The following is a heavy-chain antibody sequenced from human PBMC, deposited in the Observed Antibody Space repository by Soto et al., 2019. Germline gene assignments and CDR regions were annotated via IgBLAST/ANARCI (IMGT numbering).Heavy chain of an antibody. CDR2: ISGSGGSI. J-gene: IGHJ4*02. D-gene: IGHD3-10*01. CDR3: VRGRYGSEIH. V-gene: IGHV3-23*01. CDR1: GVTFSAYA. Sequence: PGGSLRLSCAASGVTFSAYAMSWVRQAPGKGLEWVSGISGSGGSIYYADSVKGRFTISTHSSQNTLFLQMNSLRPEDTATYYCVRGRYGSEIHWGQGTKVTVSS.